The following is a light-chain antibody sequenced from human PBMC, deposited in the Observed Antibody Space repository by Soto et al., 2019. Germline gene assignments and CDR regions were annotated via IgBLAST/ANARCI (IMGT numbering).Light chain of an antibody. Sequence: EIVLTQSPGTLSLSPGERATLSCRASQTISNTFLAWYQQKPGQAPRLLIYGASTRATGIPARFSGSGSGTEFTLTISSLQSEDFAVYYCQQYNNWPYTFGQGTKLEIK. J-gene: IGKJ2*01. CDR2: GAS. CDR1: QTISNT. CDR3: QQYNNWPYT. V-gene: IGKV3-15*01.